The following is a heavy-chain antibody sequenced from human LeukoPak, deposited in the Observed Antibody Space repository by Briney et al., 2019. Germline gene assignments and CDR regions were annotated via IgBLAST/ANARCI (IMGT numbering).Heavy chain of an antibody. CDR2: IHAGGSDP. CDR3: AKGGHHFNPSFY. V-gene: IGHV3-23*01. J-gene: IGHJ4*02. CDR1: GFTFSSSP. Sequence: PGGSLRLSCAASGFTFSSSPMGWVRQAPGKGLEWVSSIHAGGSDPFYGDSVQGRFTISRDNSKNTLSLQLNSLRVEDTAVYFCAKGGHHFNPSFYCGQGTLVTVSS.